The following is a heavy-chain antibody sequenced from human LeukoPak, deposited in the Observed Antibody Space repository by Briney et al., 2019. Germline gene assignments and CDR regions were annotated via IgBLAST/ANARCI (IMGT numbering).Heavy chain of an antibody. CDR1: GFTFSGHW. J-gene: IGHJ4*02. CDR2: INKDGSEK. Sequence: PGGSLRLSCAASGFTFSGHWMTWVRQAPGEGLEWVANINKDGSEKYYVDTVKGRFTISRDNAKNALFLQMNSLRAEDTAVYYCARDRIRSYYFDYWGQGTLVTVSS. V-gene: IGHV3-7*01. CDR3: ARDRIRSYYFDY. D-gene: IGHD3-16*02.